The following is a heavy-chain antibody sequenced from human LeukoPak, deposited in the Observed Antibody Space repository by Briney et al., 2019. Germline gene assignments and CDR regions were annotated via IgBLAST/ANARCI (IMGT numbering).Heavy chain of an antibody. CDR1: GFTFSSYA. V-gene: IGHV3-48*03. D-gene: IGHD3-10*01. Sequence: PGGSLRLSCAASGFTFSSYAMSWVRQAPGKGLEWVSYISSSGSTIYYADSVKGRFTISRDNAKNSLYLQMNSLRAEDTAVYYCARARGRTEYCFDYWGQGTLVTVSS. CDR2: ISSSGSTI. CDR3: ARARGRTEYCFDY. J-gene: IGHJ4*02.